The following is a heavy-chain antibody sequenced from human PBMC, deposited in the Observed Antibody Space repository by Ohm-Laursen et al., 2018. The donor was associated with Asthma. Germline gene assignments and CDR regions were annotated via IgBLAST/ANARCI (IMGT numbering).Heavy chain of an antibody. D-gene: IGHD3-10*01. Sequence: SGTLSLTCAVSGGSISSGGYYWSWIRQHPGKGLEWIGYIYYTGTTNYNPSLKSRVTISVDTSKNQFSLKLSSVTAADTAVYYCARDRAGGGYWGQGTLVTVSS. CDR3: ARDRAGGGY. J-gene: IGHJ4*02. CDR2: IYYTGTT. CDR1: GGSISSGGYY. V-gene: IGHV4-61*08.